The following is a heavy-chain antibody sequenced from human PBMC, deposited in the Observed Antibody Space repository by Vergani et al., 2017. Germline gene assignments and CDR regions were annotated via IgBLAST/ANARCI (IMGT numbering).Heavy chain of an antibody. J-gene: IGHJ6*02. CDR2: ISSSGSTI. CDR1: GFTFSSYE. Sequence: EVQLVESGGGLVQPGGSLRLSCAASGFTFSSYEMNWVRQAPGKGLEWVSYISSSGSTIYYADSVKGRFTISRDNAKNSLYLQMKSLRAEDTAVYYCARLLGGYYDFWSGYPSGGMDVWGQGTTVTVSS. V-gene: IGHV3-48*03. D-gene: IGHD3-3*01. CDR3: ARLLGGYYDFWSGYPSGGMDV.